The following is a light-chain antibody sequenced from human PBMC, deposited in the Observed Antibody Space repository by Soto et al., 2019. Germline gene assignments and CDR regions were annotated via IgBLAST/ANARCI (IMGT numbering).Light chain of an antibody. CDR1: QSVTSTY. CDR2: GAS. J-gene: IGKJ4*01. CDR3: QQYGGSPLT. V-gene: IGKV3-20*01. Sequence: EIVLTQSPGTLSLSPGERATLSCRASQSVTSTYLAWYQQKPGQAPRLLIYGASNRATGIPDRFTGSGSGTAFTLTISRLEPEDFPVYYCQQYGGSPLTFGGGTKVEIK.